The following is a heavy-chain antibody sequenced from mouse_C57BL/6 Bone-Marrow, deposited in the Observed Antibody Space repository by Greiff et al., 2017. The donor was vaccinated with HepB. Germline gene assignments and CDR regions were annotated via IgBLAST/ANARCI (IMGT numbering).Heavy chain of an antibody. CDR1: GFTFSDYY. Sequence: DVKLVESEGGLVQPGSSMKLSCTASGFTFSDYYMAWVRQVPEKGLEWVANINYDGSSTYYLDSLKSRFIISRDNAKNILYLQMSSLKSEDTATYYCARDHYYGLDYWGQGTTLTVSS. V-gene: IGHV5-16*01. D-gene: IGHD1-2*01. J-gene: IGHJ2*01. CDR2: INYDGSST. CDR3: ARDHYYGLDY.